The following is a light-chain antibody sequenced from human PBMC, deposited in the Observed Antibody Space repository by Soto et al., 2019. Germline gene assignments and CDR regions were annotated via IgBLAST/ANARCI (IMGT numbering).Light chain of an antibody. V-gene: IGKV3-11*01. CDR2: DAS. J-gene: IGKJ4*01. Sequence: EIVLTQSPATLSLSPLGIATLSVMASQSVSSYLAWYQQKPGQAPRLLIYDASNRATGIPARFSGSGSGTEFTLTISSLQSEDFAVYYCQQYNNWPPLTFGGGTKVDIK. CDR3: QQYNNWPPLT. CDR1: QSVSSY.